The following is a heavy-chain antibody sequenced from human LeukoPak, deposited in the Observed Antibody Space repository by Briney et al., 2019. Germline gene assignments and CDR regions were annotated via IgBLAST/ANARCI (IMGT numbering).Heavy chain of an antibody. V-gene: IGHV2-70*11. CDR1: GFSLSTSGMC. D-gene: IGHD3-22*01. CDR3: ARTYYYDSSGYYYDWFDP. Sequence: SGPPQVKPTQTLTLTRTFSGFSLSTSGMCASWIRHPPREALKRLARIDWDDDKYYSTSLKTRLTISKDTSKNQVVLTMTNMDPVDTATYYCARTYYYDSSGYYYDWFDPWGQGTLVTVSS. CDR2: IDWDDDK. J-gene: IGHJ5*02.